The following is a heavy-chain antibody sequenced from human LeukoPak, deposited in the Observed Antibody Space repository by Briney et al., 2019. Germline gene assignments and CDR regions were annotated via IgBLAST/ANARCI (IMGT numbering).Heavy chain of an antibody. CDR3: AKGSTNWDGYKGGYDP. D-gene: IGHD1-1*01. CDR2: IRYDGSNK. CDR1: GFTFSSYG. J-gene: IGHJ5*02. Sequence: GGSLRLSCAASGFTFSSYGMHWVRQAPGKGLEWVAFIRYDGSNKYYADSVKGRFTISRDNAKNTLYLQMSSLRAEDTAVYYCAKGSTNWDGYKGGYDPWGQGTLVTV. V-gene: IGHV3-30*02.